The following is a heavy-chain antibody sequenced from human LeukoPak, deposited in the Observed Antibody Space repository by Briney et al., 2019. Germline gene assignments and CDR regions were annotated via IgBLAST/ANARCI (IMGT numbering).Heavy chain of an antibody. V-gene: IGHV1-2*02. Sequence: ASVKVSCKASGYTFTGYYMHWVRQAPGQGLEWMGWINPNSGGTNYAQKFQGRVTMTRDTSISTAYMELSRLRSDDTAVYYCARDHGYYDILTGYYPTYYFDYWGQGTLVTVFS. D-gene: IGHD3-9*01. J-gene: IGHJ4*02. CDR3: ARDHGYYDILTGYYPTYYFDY. CDR1: GYTFTGYY. CDR2: INPNSGGT.